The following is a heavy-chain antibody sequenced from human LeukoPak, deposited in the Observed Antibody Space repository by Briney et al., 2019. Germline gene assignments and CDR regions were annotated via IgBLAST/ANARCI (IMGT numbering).Heavy chain of an antibody. D-gene: IGHD6-13*01. Sequence: PSETLSLTCAVYGGSFSGYYWSWIRQPPGKGLEWIGEINHSGSTNYNPSLKSRVTISVDTSKNQFSLKLSSVTAADTAVYYCARGPWVAAAGPGVVDVWGKGTTVTVSS. CDR1: GGSFSGYY. J-gene: IGHJ6*04. V-gene: IGHV4-34*01. CDR2: INHSGST. CDR3: ARGPWVAAAGPGVVDV.